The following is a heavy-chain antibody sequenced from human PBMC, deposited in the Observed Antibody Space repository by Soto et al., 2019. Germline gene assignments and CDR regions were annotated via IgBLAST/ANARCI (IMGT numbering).Heavy chain of an antibody. CDR3: ARHSGVAEDGTD. D-gene: IGHD6-13*01. CDR1: GYSFTTNW. Sequence: GASLKISCKGSGYSFTTNWIGWVRQMPGKGLEWMGVIYPGDSDTRYSPSFQGQVAIPADKSINTAYLQWSSLKASDTAMYYCARHSGVAEDGTDWGQGTLVTVSS. CDR2: IYPGDSDT. V-gene: IGHV5-51*01. J-gene: IGHJ1*01.